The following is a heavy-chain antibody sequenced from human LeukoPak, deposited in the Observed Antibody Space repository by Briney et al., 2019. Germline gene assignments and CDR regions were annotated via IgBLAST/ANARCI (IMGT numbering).Heavy chain of an antibody. Sequence: SETLSLTCTVSGGSISSYYWSWIRQPPGKGLEWIGYIYYSGSTYYNPSLKSRVTISVDTSKNQFSLKLSSVTAADTAVYYCASIRSEGDYWGQGTLVTVSS. V-gene: IGHV4-59*12. CDR1: GGSISSYY. CDR3: ASIRSEGDY. J-gene: IGHJ4*02. CDR2: IYYSGST. D-gene: IGHD3-10*01.